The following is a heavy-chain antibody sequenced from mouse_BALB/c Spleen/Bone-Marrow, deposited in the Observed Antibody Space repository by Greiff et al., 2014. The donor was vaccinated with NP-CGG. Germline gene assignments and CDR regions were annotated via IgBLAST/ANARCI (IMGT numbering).Heavy chain of an antibody. CDR2: ILPGSGSI. Sequence: VKLVESGTELMKPGASVKISCKATGYTFSSYWIDWVKQRPGHGLERIGEILPGSGSINYNENFKGKATFTVDTSSNTAYMQLGSLTSEDSAVYYCARWRGYFDYWGQGTTLTVSS. V-gene: IGHV1-9*01. J-gene: IGHJ2*01. CDR3: ARWRGYFDY. CDR1: GYTFSSYW.